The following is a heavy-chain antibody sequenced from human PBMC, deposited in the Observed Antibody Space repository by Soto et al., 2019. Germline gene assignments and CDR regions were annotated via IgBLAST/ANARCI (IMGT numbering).Heavy chain of an antibody. V-gene: IGHV4-34*01. Sequence: PSETLSLTCALYGGSFDCYYWSWIRQSPGKGLEWIGEIHHSGSTKYNPSLQSPVSLSVDTSTKQFSLKMTSMTAADRGVYYCARGVDSWSGYLFWGQGTPVTVSS. D-gene: IGHD3-3*01. CDR1: GGSFDCYY. J-gene: IGHJ4*02. CDR3: ARGVDSWSGYLF. CDR2: IHHSGST.